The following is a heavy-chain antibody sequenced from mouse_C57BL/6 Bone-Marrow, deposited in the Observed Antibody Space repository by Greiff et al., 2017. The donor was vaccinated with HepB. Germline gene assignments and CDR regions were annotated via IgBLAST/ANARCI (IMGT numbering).Heavy chain of an antibody. V-gene: IGHV1-81*01. J-gene: IGHJ1*03. Sequence: QVQLQQSGAELARPGASVKLSCKASGYTFTSYGISWVKQRTGQGLEWIGEIYPRSGNTYYNEKLKGKATLTADKSSSTAYMELRSLTSEDSAVYFCARDLYWYFDVWGTGTTVTVSS. CDR2: IYPRSGNT. CDR3: ARDLYWYFDV. CDR1: GYTFTSYG.